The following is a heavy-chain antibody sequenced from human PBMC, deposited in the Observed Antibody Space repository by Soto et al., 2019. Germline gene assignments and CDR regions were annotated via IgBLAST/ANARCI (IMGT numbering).Heavy chain of an antibody. D-gene: IGHD1-26*01. V-gene: IGHV3-30-3*01. CDR1: GFTFSSYA. J-gene: IGHJ3*02. Sequence: QVQLVESGGGVVQPGRSLRLSCAASGFTFSSYAMHWVRQAPGKGLEWVAVISYDGSNKYYADSVKGRFTISRDNSKNTLYLQMNSLRAEDTAVYYCARDGVGAIPHDAFDIWGQGTMFTVSS. CDR2: ISYDGSNK. CDR3: ARDGVGAIPHDAFDI.